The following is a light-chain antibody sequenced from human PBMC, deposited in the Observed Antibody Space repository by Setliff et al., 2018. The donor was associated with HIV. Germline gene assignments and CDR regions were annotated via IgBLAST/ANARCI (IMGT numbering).Light chain of an antibody. CDR2: DVS. V-gene: IGLV2-11*01. Sequence: QSVLAQPASVSGSPGQSITLSCTGSSSDAGAYNYVSWYQQHPGKAPKLIIYDVSKRPSGVPDRFSGSKSGDTASLTISGLQSEDEADYYCCSYAGTYTYIFGSGTKVTVL. CDR1: SSDAGAYNY. J-gene: IGLJ1*01. CDR3: CSYAGTYTYI.